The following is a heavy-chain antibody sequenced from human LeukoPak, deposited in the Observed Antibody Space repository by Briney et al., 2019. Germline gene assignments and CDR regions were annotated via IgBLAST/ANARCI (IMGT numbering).Heavy chain of an antibody. J-gene: IGHJ4*02. CDR2: IYYSGST. CDR1: GGSISSGGYY. D-gene: IGHD6-19*01. Sequence: KPSETLSLTCTVSGGSISSGGYYWSWIRQHPGKGLEWIGYIYYSGSTYYNPSLKSRVTISVDTSKNQFSLKLSSVTAADTAVYYCAREGRDWQWKGIDYWGQGTLVTVSS. V-gene: IGHV4-31*02. CDR3: AREGRDWQWKGIDY.